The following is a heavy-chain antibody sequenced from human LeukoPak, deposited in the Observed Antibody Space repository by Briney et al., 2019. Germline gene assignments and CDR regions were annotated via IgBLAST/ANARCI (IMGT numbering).Heavy chain of an antibody. CDR3: ARDDGGQGDY. D-gene: IGHD2-15*01. CDR2: SKNKANSYIT. J-gene: IGHJ4*02. V-gene: IGHV3-72*01. CDR1: GFTFSDHY. Sequence: GGSLRLSCAASGFTFSDHYMDWVRQAPGKGLEWVGRSKNKANSYITQYAAFVQGRLTISRDDSKNSLYLQINSLKTEDTAVYYCARDDGGQGDYWGQGTLVTVSS.